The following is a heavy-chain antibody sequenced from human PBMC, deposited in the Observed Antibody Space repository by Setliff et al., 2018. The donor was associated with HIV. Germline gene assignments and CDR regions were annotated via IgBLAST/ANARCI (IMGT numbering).Heavy chain of an antibody. CDR3: ARDPLGYNWRRYLDF. Sequence: PSETLSLTCTVSGGSITTYFWTWIRQPPGKGLEWIGSAFHSGATNYNPSLKSRVTMSADTSNNHFSLNLKSVTAADTAVYYCARDPLGYNWRRYLDFWGQGAVVTVSS. D-gene: IGHD3-3*01. CDR2: AFHSGAT. J-gene: IGHJ4*02. CDR1: GGSITTYF. V-gene: IGHV4-59*01.